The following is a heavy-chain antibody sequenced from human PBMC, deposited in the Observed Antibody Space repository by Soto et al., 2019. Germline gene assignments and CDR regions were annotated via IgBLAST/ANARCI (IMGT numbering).Heavy chain of an antibody. J-gene: IGHJ6*03. D-gene: IGHD4-17*01. Sequence: ASVKVSCKASGYTFTSYDINWVRQATGQGLEWMGWMNPNSGNTGYAQKFQGRVTMTRNTSISTAYMGLSSLRSEDTAVYYCARLIHIVGYGDYIGGDYYYYYMDVWGKGTTVTVSS. CDR1: GYTFTSYD. CDR2: MNPNSGNT. V-gene: IGHV1-8*01. CDR3: ARLIHIVGYGDYIGGDYYYYYMDV.